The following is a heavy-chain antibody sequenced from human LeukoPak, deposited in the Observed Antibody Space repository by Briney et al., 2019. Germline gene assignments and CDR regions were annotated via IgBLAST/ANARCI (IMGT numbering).Heavy chain of an antibody. V-gene: IGHV1-2*02. Sequence: ASAKVFCKASGYTFTDFYMHWVRQAPGQGREWMGWINPNTDGTNSAQNFQGRGTMTRDTSLSTAYKELSRLRSDDTAVYYCAREGTASSSPNWFDPWVQGTLVTVSS. CDR1: GYTFTDFY. CDR3: AREGTASSSPNWFDP. J-gene: IGHJ5*02. D-gene: IGHD6-13*01. CDR2: INPNTDGT.